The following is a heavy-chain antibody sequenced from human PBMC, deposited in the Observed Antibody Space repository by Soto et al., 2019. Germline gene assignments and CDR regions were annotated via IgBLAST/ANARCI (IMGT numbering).Heavy chain of an antibody. CDR1: GFSLSNARMG. D-gene: IGHD6-13*01. V-gene: IGHV2-26*01. CDR2: IFSNDEK. J-gene: IGHJ4*02. Sequence: GPTLVNPTETLTLTCTVSGFSLSNARMGVSWIRQPPGKALEWLAHIFSNDEKSYSTSLKSRLTISKDTSKSQVVLTMTNMDPVDTATYYCARNSLAAAGPFDYWGQGTLVTVSS. CDR3: ARNSLAAAGPFDY.